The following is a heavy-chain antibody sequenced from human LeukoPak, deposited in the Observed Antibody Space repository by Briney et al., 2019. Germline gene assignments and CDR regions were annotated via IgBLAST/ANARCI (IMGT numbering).Heavy chain of an antibody. CDR1: GFTFSSYT. CDR3: ARALYYYDSSGYYQGFDY. J-gene: IGHJ4*02. V-gene: IGHV3-48*01. D-gene: IGHD3-22*01. Sequence: SGGSLRLSCAASGFTFSSYTMNWVRQPPGKGLEWVSNIGTSSTTIYYADSVKGRFTISRDNAKNSLYLQMNSLRAEDTAVYYCARALYYYDSSGYYQGFDYWGQGTLVTVSS. CDR2: IGTSSTTI.